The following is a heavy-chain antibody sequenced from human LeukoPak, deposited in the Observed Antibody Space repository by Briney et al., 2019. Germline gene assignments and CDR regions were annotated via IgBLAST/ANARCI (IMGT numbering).Heavy chain of an antibody. V-gene: IGHV1-2*06. J-gene: IGHJ4*02. CDR3: ARDNGLGATVGDY. D-gene: IGHD1-26*01. CDR1: GYTFTSYY. Sequence: ASVKVSCKASGYTFTSYYMHWVRQAPGQGLEWMGRINPNSGGTKYAQNFQGRVTMTRDTSISTAYMELSRLRSDDTAVYYCARDNGLGATVGDYWGQGTLVTVSS. CDR2: INPNSGGT.